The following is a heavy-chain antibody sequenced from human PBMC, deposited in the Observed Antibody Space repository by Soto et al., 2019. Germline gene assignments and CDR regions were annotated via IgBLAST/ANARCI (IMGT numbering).Heavy chain of an antibody. D-gene: IGHD1-7*01. Sequence: QVQLVQSGAEVKKPGASVKVSCKASGYTFTGYYMHWVRQAPGQGLEWMGWINPNSGDTNYAQKFQGRVTMTRDTSISTAYMELSRLRSDDTAVYYCARASRGELGDWFDPWGQGTLVTVSS. CDR2: INPNSGDT. V-gene: IGHV1-2*02. CDR3: ARASRGELGDWFDP. J-gene: IGHJ5*02. CDR1: GYTFTGYY.